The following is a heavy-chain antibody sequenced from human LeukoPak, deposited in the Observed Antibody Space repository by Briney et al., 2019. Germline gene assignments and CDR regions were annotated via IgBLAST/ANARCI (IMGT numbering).Heavy chain of an antibody. J-gene: IGHJ3*02. CDR3: ARDYDSSGYYYLGAFDI. CDR1: GFTFSDYY. D-gene: IGHD3-22*01. CDR2: ISSSGSTI. Sequence: GGSLRLSCAASGFTFSDYYMSWIRQAPGKGLECVSYISSSGSTIYYADSVKGRFTISRDNAKNSLYLQMNSLRAEDTAVYYCARDYDSSGYYYLGAFDIWGQGTMVTVSS. V-gene: IGHV3-11*04.